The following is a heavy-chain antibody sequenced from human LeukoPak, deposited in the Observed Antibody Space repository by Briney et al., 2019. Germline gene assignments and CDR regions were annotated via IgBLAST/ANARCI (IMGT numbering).Heavy chain of an antibody. CDR1: GGSFSGYY. CDR2: INHSGST. V-gene: IGHV4-34*01. J-gene: IGHJ5*02. CDR3: ARCFSVSWVWFDP. Sequence: PSETLSLTCAVYGGSFSGYYWGWIRQPPGKGLEWIGEINHSGSTNYNPSLKSRVTISVDTSKKQFSLKLRSVTAADTAVYYCARCFSVSWVWFDPWGQGTLVTVSS. D-gene: IGHD6-13*01.